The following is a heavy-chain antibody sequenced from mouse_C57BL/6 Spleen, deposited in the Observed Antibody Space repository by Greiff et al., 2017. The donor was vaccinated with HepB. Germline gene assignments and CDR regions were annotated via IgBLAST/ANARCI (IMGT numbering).Heavy chain of an antibody. Sequence: QVQLKESGAELVKPGASVKLSCKASGYTFTEYTIHWVKQRSGQGLEWIGWFYPGSGSIKYNEKFKDKATLTADKSSSTVYMELSRLTSEDSAVYFCARHEKITTVVATSWYFDVWGTGTTVTVSS. J-gene: IGHJ1*03. D-gene: IGHD1-1*01. CDR3: ARHEKITTVVATSWYFDV. CDR2: FYPGSGSI. CDR1: GYTFTEYT. V-gene: IGHV1-62-2*01.